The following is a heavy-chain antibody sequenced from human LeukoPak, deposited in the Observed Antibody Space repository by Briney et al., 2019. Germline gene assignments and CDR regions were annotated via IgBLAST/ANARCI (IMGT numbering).Heavy chain of an antibody. CDR2: ISGSGDNT. D-gene: IGHD3-22*01. Sequence: GGSLRLSCAASEFTFGSYAMSWARQAPGKGLEWVSGISGSGDNTYYADSAKGRFTISRDNSKNTLYLQMNSLRAEDTAIYYCAKDADYYDSSGYYYAYFDYWGQGTLVTVSS. V-gene: IGHV3-23*01. CDR3: AKDADYYDSSGYYYAYFDY. CDR1: EFTFGSYA. J-gene: IGHJ4*02.